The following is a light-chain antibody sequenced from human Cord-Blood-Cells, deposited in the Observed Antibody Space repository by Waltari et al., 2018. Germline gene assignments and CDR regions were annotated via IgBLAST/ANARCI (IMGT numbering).Light chain of an antibody. Sequence: EIVKTQSAATLSVSPGERATLSCRASQSVSSNLAWYQQKPGQAPRLLIYVASTRATGIPARFSGSGSGTEFPLTISSLQSEDFAVYYCQQYNNWPPYTFGQGTKLEIK. V-gene: IGKV3-15*01. CDR3: QQYNNWPPYT. CDR1: QSVSSN. J-gene: IGKJ2*01. CDR2: VAS.